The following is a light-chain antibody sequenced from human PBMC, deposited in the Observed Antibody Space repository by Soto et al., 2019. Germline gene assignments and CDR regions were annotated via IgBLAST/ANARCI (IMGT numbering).Light chain of an antibody. CDR2: DVS. CDR1: SSDAGGYNY. Sequence: QSVLTQPRSVSGSPGQSVTISCTGTSSDAGGYNYVSWYQQHPGKAPKLMIYDVSKRPSGVPDRFSGSKSGNTASLTISGLQAEDEADYYCCSYAGSSPYVFGTGTKVTVL. V-gene: IGLV2-11*01. J-gene: IGLJ1*01. CDR3: CSYAGSSPYV.